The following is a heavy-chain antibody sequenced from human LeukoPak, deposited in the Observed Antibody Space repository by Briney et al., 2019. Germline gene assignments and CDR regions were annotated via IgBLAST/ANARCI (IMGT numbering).Heavy chain of an antibody. J-gene: IGHJ6*03. D-gene: IGHD3-3*01. CDR3: ARVGGSKYYDFWSGRSQYYYYYYMDV. CDR2: ISYDGSNK. V-gene: IGHV3-30-3*01. Sequence: GGSLRLSCAASGFTFSSYAMHWVRQAPGKGLEWVAVISYDGSNKYYADSVKGRFTISRDNSKNTLYLQTNSLRAEDTAVYYCARVGGSKYYDFWSGRSQYYYYYYMDVWGKGTTVTVSS. CDR1: GFTFSSYA.